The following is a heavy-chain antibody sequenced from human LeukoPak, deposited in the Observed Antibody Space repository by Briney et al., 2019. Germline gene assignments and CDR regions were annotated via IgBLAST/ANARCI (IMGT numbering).Heavy chain of an antibody. J-gene: IGHJ4*02. CDR2: IYYSGST. Sequence: PSETLSLTCTVSGGSISSYYWSWIRQPPGKGLERIGYIYYSGSTNYNPSLKSRVTISVDTSKNQFSLKLSSVTAADTSVYYCARVLPICYCGGDCHHYFYYCGQGSLVTVSS. CDR3: ARVLPICYCGGDCHHYFYY. CDR1: GGSISSYY. V-gene: IGHV4-59*01. D-gene: IGHD2-21*01.